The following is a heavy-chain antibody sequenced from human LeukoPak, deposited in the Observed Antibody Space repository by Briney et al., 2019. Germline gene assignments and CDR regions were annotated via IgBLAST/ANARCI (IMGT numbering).Heavy chain of an antibody. V-gene: IGHV3-9*01. Sequence: QPGRSLRLSCAASGFTFDDYAMHWVRQAPGKGLEWVSGISWNSGSIGYADSVKGRFTISRDNAKNSLYLQMNSLRAEDTAVYYCARGLPASSGWYFQLGFDYWGQGTLVTVSS. J-gene: IGHJ4*02. D-gene: IGHD6-19*01. CDR1: GFTFDDYA. CDR3: ARGLPASSGWYFQLGFDY. CDR2: ISWNSGSI.